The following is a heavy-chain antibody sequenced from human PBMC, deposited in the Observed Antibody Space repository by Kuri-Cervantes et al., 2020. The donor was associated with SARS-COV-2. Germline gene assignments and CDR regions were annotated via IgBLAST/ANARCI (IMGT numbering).Heavy chain of an antibody. J-gene: IGHJ6*02. CDR2: ISYDGSNK. Sequence: GGSLRLSCAASGFTFSSYGMHWVRQAPGKGLEWVAVISYDGSNKYYADSVKGRFTISRDNSKNTLYLQMNSLRAEDTAAYYCAKELSRDIVVVPVYHYYYGMDVWGQGTTVTVSS. CDR1: GFTFSSYG. V-gene: IGHV3-30*18. D-gene: IGHD2-2*01. CDR3: AKELSRDIVVVPVYHYYYGMDV.